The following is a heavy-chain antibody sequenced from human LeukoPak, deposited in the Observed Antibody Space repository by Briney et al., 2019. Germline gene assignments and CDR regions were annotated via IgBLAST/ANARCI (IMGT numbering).Heavy chain of an antibody. CDR3: ARVTDDYYFDY. CDR1: GFTFSSYG. J-gene: IGHJ4*02. CDR2: ISTSTTTI. D-gene: IGHD1-1*01. V-gene: IGHV3-48*01. Sequence: GGSLRLSCAASGFTFSSYGMHWVRQAPGKGLEWISYISTSTTTIYYANSVKGRFTISRDNAKKSLYLQMNSLRAEDTAVYYCARVTDDYYFDYWGQGTLVTVSS.